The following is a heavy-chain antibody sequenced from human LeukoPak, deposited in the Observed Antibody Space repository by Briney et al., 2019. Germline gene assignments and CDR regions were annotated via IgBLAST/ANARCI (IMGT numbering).Heavy chain of an antibody. CDR2: ISSSGDYM. J-gene: IGHJ6*04. Sequence: RGCLRLSCAASGFTFSGYSVNCGRQPPRKRLEWVSSISSSGDYMYYADSVKGRFTISRDNAKNSLYLQMNSRRAADTAVDYFARGGSGWPLDVWGKGTTVTVSS. D-gene: IGHD6-19*01. CDR1: GFTFSGYS. V-gene: IGHV3-21*01. CDR3: ARGGSGWPLDV.